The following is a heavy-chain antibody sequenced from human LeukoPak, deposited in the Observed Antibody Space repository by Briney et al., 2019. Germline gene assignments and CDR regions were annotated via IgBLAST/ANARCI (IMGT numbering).Heavy chain of an antibody. V-gene: IGHV3-11*04. CDR1: GFTFSDYY. D-gene: IGHD6-6*01. J-gene: IGHJ4*02. Sequence: GGSLRLSCAASGFTFSDYYMSWIRQAPGKGLEWVSYMSTSDSPIYYTDSVKGRFTISRDNAKNSLYLQMNSLRAEDTAVYYCARARIAARPGYFDYWGQGTLVTVSS. CDR3: ARARIAARPGYFDY. CDR2: MSTSDSPI.